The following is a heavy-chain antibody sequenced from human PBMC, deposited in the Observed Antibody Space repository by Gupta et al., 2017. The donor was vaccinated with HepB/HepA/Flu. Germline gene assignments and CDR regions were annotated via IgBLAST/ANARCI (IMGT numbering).Heavy chain of an antibody. V-gene: IGHV3-7*01. CDR2: INQDGSET. J-gene: IGHJ4*02. CDR1: GFPFSSHW. Sequence: EAQLVESGGGLVQPGGSLRLSCTASGFPFSSHWMSWCRQAPGMGLEWVANINQDGSETYYVDSVKGRFTISRDNAKNSLYLQVNSQRAEDTAVYYCARDGVAPGVYFDYWGQGTLVTVSS. CDR3: ARDGVAPGVYFDY. D-gene: IGHD6-13*01.